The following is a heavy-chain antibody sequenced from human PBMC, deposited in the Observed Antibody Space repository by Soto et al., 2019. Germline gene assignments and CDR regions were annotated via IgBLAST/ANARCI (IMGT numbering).Heavy chain of an antibody. J-gene: IGHJ4*02. CDR2: ISYDGSNK. V-gene: IGHV3-30*18. CDR3: AKVVILWFGEPYYSDY. CDR1: GFTFSSYG. D-gene: IGHD3-10*01. Sequence: QVQLVESGGSVVQPGRSLMISCAASGFTFSSYGMHWVRQAPGKGLEWVAVISYDGSNKYYADSVKGRFTISRDNSKNTLYLQMNSLGAEDTAVYYCAKVVILWFGEPYYSDYWGQGTLVTVSS.